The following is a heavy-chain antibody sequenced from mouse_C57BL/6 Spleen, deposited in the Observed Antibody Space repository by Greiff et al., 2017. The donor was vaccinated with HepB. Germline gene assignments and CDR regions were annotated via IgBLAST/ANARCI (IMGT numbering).Heavy chain of an antibody. CDR3: ARDQDGAMDY. V-gene: IGHV5-4*01. D-gene: IGHD3-2*02. Sequence: EVKVEESGGGLVKPGGSLKLSCAASGFTFSSYAMSWVRQTPEKRLEWVATISDGGSYTYYPDNVKGRFTISRDNAKNNLYLQMSHLKSEDTAMYYCARDQDGAMDYWGQGTSVTVSS. CDR2: ISDGGSYT. J-gene: IGHJ4*01. CDR1: GFTFSSYA.